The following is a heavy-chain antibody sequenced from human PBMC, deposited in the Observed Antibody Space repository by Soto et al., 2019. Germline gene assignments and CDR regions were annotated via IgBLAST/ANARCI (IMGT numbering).Heavy chain of an antibody. CDR3: AKDARRVFGNDFDI. J-gene: IGHJ3*02. D-gene: IGHD3-3*01. V-gene: IGHV1-18*04. CDR2: ISAYNGNT. CDR1: GYTFTSYG. Sequence: QVQLVQSGPEVKKPGASVKVSCKASGYTFTSYGLSWVRQAPGQGLEWMGWISAYNGNTNYAQKFQGRVTMTTDTSTSTADMELRSLRSDDTAVYYCAKDARRVFGNDFDIWGPGTMVTVPS.